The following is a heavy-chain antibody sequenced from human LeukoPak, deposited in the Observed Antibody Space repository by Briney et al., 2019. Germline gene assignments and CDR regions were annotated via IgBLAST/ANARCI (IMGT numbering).Heavy chain of an antibody. CDR1: GFTFNSYA. D-gene: IGHD2-15*01. Sequence: GGSLRLSCAASGFTFNSYAMSWVSQAPGKGLEWVSGISSSGGGTYYADSVKGRFTISRDNSKNTLYLQMNSLRAEDTAVYYCAREGVVVTATRYYFDSWGQGTLVTVSS. CDR2: ISSSGGGT. V-gene: IGHV3-23*01. CDR3: AREGVVVTATRYYFDS. J-gene: IGHJ4*02.